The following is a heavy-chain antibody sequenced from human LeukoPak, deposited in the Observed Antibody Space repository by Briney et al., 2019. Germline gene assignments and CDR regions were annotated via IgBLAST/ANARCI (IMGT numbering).Heavy chain of an antibody. CDR1: GYTFTSYY. Sequence: ASVKVSCKASGYTFTSYYMHWVRQAPGQGLEWMGIINPSGGSTSYAQKFQGRVTMTRDTSTSTVYMELSSLRSGGTAVYYCAKDRGEQLAPFDYWSQGTLVTVSS. D-gene: IGHD6-6*01. CDR2: INPSGGST. CDR3: AKDRGEQLAPFDY. J-gene: IGHJ4*02. V-gene: IGHV1-46*01.